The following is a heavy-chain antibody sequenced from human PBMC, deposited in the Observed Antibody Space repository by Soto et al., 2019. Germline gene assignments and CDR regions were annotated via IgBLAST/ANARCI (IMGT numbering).Heavy chain of an antibody. J-gene: IGHJ4*02. V-gene: IGHV1-69*13. CDR2: IITIFGKT. Sequence: GASVKVSCKASGYAFTSYGINWVRQAPGQGLEWMGWIITIFGKTNYAQEFQGRVTITADESTSTAYMELSSLRSEDTAVYYCASGLRGYFEGPQYSSGWYGDRFDYWGQGALVTVSS. D-gene: IGHD6-19*01. CDR3: ASGLRGYFEGPQYSSGWYGDRFDY. CDR1: GYAFTSYG.